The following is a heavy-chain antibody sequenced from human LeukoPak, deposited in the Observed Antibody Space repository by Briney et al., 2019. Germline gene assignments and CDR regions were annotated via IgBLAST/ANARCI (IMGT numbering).Heavy chain of an antibody. D-gene: IGHD3-10*01. V-gene: IGHV3-30*09. Sequence: GGSLRLSCAASGFTFSSYAMHWVRQAPGKGLEWVAVISYDGSTKYYADSVKGRSAISRNNSKNTLYLQMTSLSADDTAVYYCATPRQAGTWGCMDVWGQGTTVTVSS. CDR1: GFTFSSYA. CDR3: ATPRQAGTWGCMDV. CDR2: ISYDGSTK. J-gene: IGHJ6*02.